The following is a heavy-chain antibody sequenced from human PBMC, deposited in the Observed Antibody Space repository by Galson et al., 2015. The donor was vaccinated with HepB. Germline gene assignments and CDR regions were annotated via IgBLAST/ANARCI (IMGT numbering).Heavy chain of an antibody. J-gene: IGHJ3*02. CDR2: IWYDGSNK. D-gene: IGHD2-2*01. CDR1: GFTFSRYG. Sequence: SLRLSCAASGFTFSRYGMHWVRQAPGKGLEWVAVIWYDGSNKYYADSVKGRFTISRDNSKNTLYLQMNSLRAEDTAVYYCARVGEAYCSSTSCSKGAFDIWGQGTMVTVSS. CDR3: ARVGEAYCSSTSCSKGAFDI. V-gene: IGHV3-33*01.